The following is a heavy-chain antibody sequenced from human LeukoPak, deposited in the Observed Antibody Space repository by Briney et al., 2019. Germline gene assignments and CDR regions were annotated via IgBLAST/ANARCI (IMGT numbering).Heavy chain of an antibody. D-gene: IGHD1-26*01. J-gene: IGHJ4*02. CDR2: IIPIFGTA. CDR3: ARDGLGATTADY. CDR1: GGTFSSYA. Sequence: SVKVSCKASGGTFSSYAISWVRQAPGQGLEWMGGIIPIFGTANYAQKFQGRVTITADESTSTAYMELSSLRSEDTAVYYCARDGLGATTADYWGQGTLVTVSS. V-gene: IGHV1-69*13.